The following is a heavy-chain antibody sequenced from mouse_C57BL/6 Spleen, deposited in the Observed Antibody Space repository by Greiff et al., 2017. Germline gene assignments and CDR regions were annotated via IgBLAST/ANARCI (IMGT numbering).Heavy chain of an antibody. J-gene: IGHJ1*03. CDR2: IYPGSGST. CDR3: ARNSWYFDV. V-gene: IGHV1-55*01. D-gene: IGHD2-1*01. Sequence: QVHVKQPGAELVKPGASVKMSCKASGYTFTSYWITWVKQRPGQGLEWIGDIYPGSGSTNYNEKFKSKATLTVDTSSSTAYMQLSSLTSEDSAVYHCARNSWYFDVWGTGTTVTVSS. CDR1: GYTFTSYW.